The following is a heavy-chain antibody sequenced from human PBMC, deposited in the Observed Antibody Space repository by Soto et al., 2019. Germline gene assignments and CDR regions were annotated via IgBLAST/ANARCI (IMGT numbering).Heavy chain of an antibody. V-gene: IGHV3-21*04. D-gene: IGHD2-2*01. CDR2: ISSSSSYI. CDR1: GFTFSSYS. CDR3: ARETYLTDYGMDV. Sequence: GGSLRLSCAASGFTFSSYSMNWVRQAPGKGLEWLSSISSSSSYIYYADSVKGRFTISRDNAKNSLYLQMNSLRAEDTAVYYCARETYLTDYGMDVWGQGTTVTVSS. J-gene: IGHJ6*02.